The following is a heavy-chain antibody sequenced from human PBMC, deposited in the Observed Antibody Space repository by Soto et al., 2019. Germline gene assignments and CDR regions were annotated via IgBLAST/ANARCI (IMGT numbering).Heavy chain of an antibody. CDR1: GFSFTGYY. Sequence: EASVNVSCKASGFSFTGYYIHWLRQAPGQGLEWMGWINAHSGGTEYAQKFQGRVTLTRDTSIATAYLTLTSLTSDDTALYYCAKDLTRQLAYWLDPWGQGTQVTVSS. D-gene: IGHD6-6*01. V-gene: IGHV1-2*02. CDR2: INAHSGGT. J-gene: IGHJ5*02. CDR3: AKDLTRQLAYWLDP.